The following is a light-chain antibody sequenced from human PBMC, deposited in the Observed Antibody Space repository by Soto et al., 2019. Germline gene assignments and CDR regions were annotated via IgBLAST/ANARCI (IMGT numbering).Light chain of an antibody. V-gene: IGKV3-20*01. J-gene: IGKJ1*01. CDR3: QQYGSSRTWT. CDR2: GAS. CDR1: QSVSSSY. Sequence: EIVLTQSPGTLSLSPGERATLSRRASQSVSSSYLAWYQQKPGQAPRLLIHGASSRATGIPDRFSGSGSGTDFTLTISRLEPEDFAVYYCQQYGSSRTWTFGQGTKVEIK.